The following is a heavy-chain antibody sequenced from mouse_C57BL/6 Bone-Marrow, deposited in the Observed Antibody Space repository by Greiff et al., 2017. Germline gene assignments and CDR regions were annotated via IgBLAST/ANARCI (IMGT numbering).Heavy chain of an antibody. CDR2: IDPEDGET. D-gene: IGHD1-1*01. Sequence: VQLKQSGAELVKPGASVKLSCTASGFNITDYYMHWVKQRTEQGLEWIGRIDPEDGETKYDPKFQGKAPITADTSSNTAYLQLSSLTSEDTAVYYCARGVADYWGQGTTLTVSS. V-gene: IGHV14-2*01. J-gene: IGHJ2*01. CDR1: GFNITDYY. CDR3: ARGVADY.